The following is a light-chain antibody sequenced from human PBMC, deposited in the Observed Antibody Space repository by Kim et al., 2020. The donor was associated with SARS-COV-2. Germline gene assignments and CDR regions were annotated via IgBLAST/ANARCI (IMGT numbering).Light chain of an antibody. CDR3: SSTAGHFLV. J-gene: IGLJ2*01. V-gene: IGLV2-11*01. Sequence: QSALTQPRSVSGSPGQSVAVSCTGSSNDFGTYNYVSWYQQHPGKAPSIMIFDVTRRPPGVPDRFSGSKSGNTASLTISGLQPEDEADYYCSSTAGHFLVFAGGTKVTVL. CDR2: DVT. CDR1: SNDFGTYNY.